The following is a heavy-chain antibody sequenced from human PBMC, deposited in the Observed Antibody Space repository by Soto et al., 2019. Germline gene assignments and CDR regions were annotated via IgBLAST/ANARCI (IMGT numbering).Heavy chain of an antibody. CDR2: IIPIFGTA. V-gene: IGHV1-69*13. CDR3: AERPCGDILTGYRSYYYYYGMDV. Sequence: ASVKVSCKASGGTFSSYAISWVRQAPGQGLEWMGGIIPIFGTANYAQKFQGRVTITADESTSTAYMELSSLRSEDTAVYYCAERPCGDILTGYRSYYYYYGMDVWGQGTTVTVSS. J-gene: IGHJ6*02. D-gene: IGHD3-9*01. CDR1: GGTFSSYA.